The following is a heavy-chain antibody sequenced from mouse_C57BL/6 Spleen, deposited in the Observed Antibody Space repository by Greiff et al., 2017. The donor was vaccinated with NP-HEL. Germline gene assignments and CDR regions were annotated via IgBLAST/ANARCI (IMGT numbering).Heavy chain of an antibody. J-gene: IGHJ4*01. CDR3: ADGYDLGAAMDY. D-gene: IGHD2-2*01. V-gene: IGHV1-64*01. Sequence: QVQLQQPGAELVKPGASVKLSCKASGYTFTSYWMHWVKQRPGQGLEWIGMIHPNSGSTNYNEKFKSKATLTVDKSSSTAYMQLSSLTSEDSAVYYCADGYDLGAAMDYWGQGTSVTVSS. CDR2: IHPNSGST. CDR1: GYTFTSYW.